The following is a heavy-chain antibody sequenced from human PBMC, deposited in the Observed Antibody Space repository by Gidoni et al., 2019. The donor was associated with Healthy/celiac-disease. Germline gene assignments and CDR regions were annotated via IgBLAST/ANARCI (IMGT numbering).Heavy chain of an antibody. D-gene: IGHD3-10*01. Sequence: QVQLVQSGAEGKKPGSSVKVPCQASGGTFSSYAISWVRQAPGQGLEWMGGVIPIFGTANYAQKFQGRVTITADESTSTAYMELSSLGSEDTAVYYCARDQSRSGRLNWFDPWGQGTLVTVSS. CDR1: GGTFSSYA. J-gene: IGHJ5*02. CDR2: VIPIFGTA. V-gene: IGHV1-69*01. CDR3: ARDQSRSGRLNWFDP.